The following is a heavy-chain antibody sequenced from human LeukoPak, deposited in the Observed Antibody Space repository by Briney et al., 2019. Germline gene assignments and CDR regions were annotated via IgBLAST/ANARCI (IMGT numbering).Heavy chain of an antibody. CDR1: GGSISSYY. V-gene: IGHV4-59*01. CDR2: IYYSGST. J-gene: IGHJ4*02. Sequence: PSETLSLTCTVSGGSISSYYWSWLRQPPGKGLEWIGYIYYSGSTNYNPSLKSRVTISVDTSKNQFSLKLSSVTAADTAVYYRANFPVRGVIKYYFDYWGQGTLVTVSS. D-gene: IGHD3-10*01. CDR3: ANFPVRGVIKYYFDY.